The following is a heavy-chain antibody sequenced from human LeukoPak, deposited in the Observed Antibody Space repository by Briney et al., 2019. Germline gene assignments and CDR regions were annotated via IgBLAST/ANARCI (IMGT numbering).Heavy chain of an antibody. CDR3: ARHGAVERYDSSGYYYYYYMDV. D-gene: IGHD3-22*01. CDR2: IQYDGSNQ. CDR1: GFTFSSYG. V-gene: IGHV3-30*02. Sequence: PGGSLRLSCAASGFTFSSYGMHWVRQAPGKGLEWVAYIQYDGSNQQYADSVEGRFSISRDRSKNIPYLQMNSLRPEDTAVYYCARHGAVERYDSSGYYYYYYMDVWGKGTTVTISS. J-gene: IGHJ6*03.